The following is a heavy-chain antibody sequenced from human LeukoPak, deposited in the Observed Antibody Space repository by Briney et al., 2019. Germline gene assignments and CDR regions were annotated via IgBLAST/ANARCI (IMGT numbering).Heavy chain of an antibody. D-gene: IGHD6-13*01. CDR1: GFTFDNYA. CDR3: AKDLGRLSSSWYGEFDY. V-gene: IGHV3-9*03. J-gene: IGHJ4*02. CDR2: ISWNSGSL. Sequence: GRSLRLSCAASGFTFDNYAMHWVRQAPGKGLEWVSGISWNSGSLGYADSVKGRFTISRDNAKNSLYLQMNSLRAEDMAFYYCAKDLGRLSSSWYGEFDYWGQGTLVTVSS.